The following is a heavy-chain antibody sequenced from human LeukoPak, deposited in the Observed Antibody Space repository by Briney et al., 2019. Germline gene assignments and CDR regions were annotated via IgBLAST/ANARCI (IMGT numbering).Heavy chain of an antibody. D-gene: IGHD5-18*01. CDR3: AKTTWIQLWYDY. CDR2: TYTSGST. CDR1: GGSISSGSYY. V-gene: IGHV4-61*02. J-gene: IGHJ4*02. Sequence: SQTLSLTCTVSGGSISSGSYYWSWIRQPAGEGLEWIGRTYTSGSTNYNPSLKSRVTISVDTSKNQFSLKLSSVTAADTAVYYCAKTTWIQLWYDYWGQGILVTVSS.